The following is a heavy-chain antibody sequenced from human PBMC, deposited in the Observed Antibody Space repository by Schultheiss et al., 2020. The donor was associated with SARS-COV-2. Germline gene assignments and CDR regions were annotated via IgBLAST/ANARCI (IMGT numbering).Heavy chain of an antibody. CDR1: GFTFDDYA. CDR2: ISGSGGST. CDR3: AKDRRDCSSTSCYFGYYYYYYMDV. V-gene: IGHV3-23*01. J-gene: IGHJ6*03. D-gene: IGHD2-2*01. Sequence: GGSLRLSCTASGFTFDDYAMHWVRQAPGKGLEWVSGISGSGGSTYYADSVKGRFTISRDNSKNTLYLQMNSLRAEDTAVYYCAKDRRDCSSTSCYFGYYYYYYMDVWGKGTTVTVSS.